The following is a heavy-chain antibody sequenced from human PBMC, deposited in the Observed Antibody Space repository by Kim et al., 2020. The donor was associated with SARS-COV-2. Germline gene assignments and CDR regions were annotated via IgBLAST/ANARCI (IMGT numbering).Heavy chain of an antibody. Sequence: GGSLRLSCAASGFTFSSYGMHWVRQAPGKGLEWVAVISYDGSNKYYADSVKGRFTISRDNSKNTLYLQMNSLRAEDTAVYYCARGRIYYGVPRGYFDLWGRGTLVTVSS. D-gene: IGHD3-10*01. V-gene: IGHV3-33*05. CDR3: ARGRIYYGVPRGYFDL. CDR2: ISYDGSNK. J-gene: IGHJ2*01. CDR1: GFTFSSYG.